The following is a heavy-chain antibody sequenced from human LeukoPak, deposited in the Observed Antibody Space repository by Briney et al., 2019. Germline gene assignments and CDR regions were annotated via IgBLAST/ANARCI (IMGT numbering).Heavy chain of an antibody. J-gene: IGHJ4*02. V-gene: IGHV3-11*01. CDR3: ARDSIKIQLWLRAVFDY. D-gene: IGHD5-18*01. Sequence: GGSLRLSCAASGFTFSDHHMDWVRQAPGQGLEGVAYISSSGCTLYSADSVKGRFTSSKDNAQNLLSLELHKLSAQHPAFFCLARDSIKIQLWLRAVFDYWGQGTLVTVSS. CDR2: ISSSGCTL. CDR1: GFTFSDHH.